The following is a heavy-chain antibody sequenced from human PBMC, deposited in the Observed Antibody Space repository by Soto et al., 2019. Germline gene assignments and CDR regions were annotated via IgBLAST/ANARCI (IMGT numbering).Heavy chain of an antibody. CDR1: GGSFSGYY. CDR2: INHSGST. V-gene: IGHV4-34*01. J-gene: IGHJ5*02. D-gene: IGHD3-10*01. CDR3: TRGTRVEISDVMVRGVIVTNWFDP. Sequence: PSETLSLTCAVYGGSFSGYYWSVIRQPPGKGLECIWEINHSGSTNYNPSLKSRVTISVDTSKNQFSLKLSSVTAADTAVYYWTRGTRVEISDVMVRGVIVTNWFDPWGQGTLVTVAS.